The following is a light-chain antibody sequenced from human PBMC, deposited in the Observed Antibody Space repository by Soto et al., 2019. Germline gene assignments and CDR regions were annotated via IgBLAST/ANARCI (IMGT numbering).Light chain of an antibody. CDR1: QGISIW. V-gene: IGKV1-12*01. Sequence: DIQMTQSPSSVSASVGDRVTITCRASQGISIWLAWYQQKPGKAPKVLIYTASSLESGVPSRFSGSGSGTDFTLTICSLQPEDVANYSCQQTNSLPLTFGGGTKVEIK. J-gene: IGKJ4*02. CDR2: TAS. CDR3: QQTNSLPLT.